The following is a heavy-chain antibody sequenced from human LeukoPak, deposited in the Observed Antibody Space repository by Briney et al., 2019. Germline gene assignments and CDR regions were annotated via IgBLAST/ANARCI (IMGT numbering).Heavy chain of an antibody. CDR2: IYPSDLDI. CDR1: GYFFNSYW. J-gene: IGHJ4*02. CDR3: ARGDPTGGNYHTLDY. V-gene: IGHV5-51*01. Sequence: GESLKISCEGSGYFFNSYWIAWVRQMPGKGLEWMGFIYPSDLDIRYSPSFQGQVTMSVDKSNSIAYLQWNSLKASDTGMYFCARGDPTGGNYHTLDYWGQGTLVTVPS. D-gene: IGHD5-24*01.